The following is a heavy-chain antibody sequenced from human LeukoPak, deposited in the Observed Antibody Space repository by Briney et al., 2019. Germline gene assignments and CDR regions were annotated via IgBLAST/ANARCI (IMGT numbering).Heavy chain of an antibody. D-gene: IGHD6-19*01. V-gene: IGHV4-38-2*01. CDR2: IYHSGST. Sequence: SETLSPTCAVSGYSISSGYYWGWIRQPPGKGLEWIGSIYHSGSTYYNPSLKSRVTISVDTSKNQFSLKLSSVTAADTAVYYCARVFSGSGWYGGPFEYWGQGTLVTVSS. J-gene: IGHJ4*02. CDR3: ARVFSGSGWYGGPFEY. CDR1: GYSISSGYY.